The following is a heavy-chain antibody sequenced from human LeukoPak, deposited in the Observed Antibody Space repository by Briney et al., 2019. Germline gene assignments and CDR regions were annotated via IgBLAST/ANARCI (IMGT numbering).Heavy chain of an antibody. V-gene: IGHV1-8*01. Sequence: ASVKVSRKASGYTFTSYDINWVRQATGQGLEWMGWMNPNSGNTGYAQKFQGRVTMTRNTSISTAYMELSSLRSEDTAVYYCARGVGLRFLEDPDSAFDIWGQGTMVTVSS. CDR2: MNPNSGNT. D-gene: IGHD3-3*01. CDR1: GYTFTSYD. CDR3: ARGVGLRFLEDPDSAFDI. J-gene: IGHJ3*02.